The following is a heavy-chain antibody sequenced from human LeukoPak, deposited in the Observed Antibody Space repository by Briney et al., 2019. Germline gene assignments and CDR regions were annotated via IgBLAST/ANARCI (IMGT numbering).Heavy chain of an antibody. Sequence: SETLSLTCAVYGGSFSGYYWSWIRQPPGKGLEWIGEINHSGSTNYNPSLKSRVTISVDTSKNQFSLKLSSVTAADTAVYYCARGLRGWHHAFDIWGQGTMVTVSS. V-gene: IGHV4-34*01. CDR3: ARGLRGWHHAFDI. CDR2: INHSGST. D-gene: IGHD6-19*01. CDR1: GGSFSGYY. J-gene: IGHJ3*02.